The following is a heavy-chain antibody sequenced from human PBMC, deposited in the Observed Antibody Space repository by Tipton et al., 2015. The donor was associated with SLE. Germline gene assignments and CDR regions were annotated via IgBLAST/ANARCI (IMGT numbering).Heavy chain of an antibody. Sequence: TLSLTCAVSGYSISSGYYWGWIRQPPGKGLEWIGSIYYSGSTYYNPSLKSRVTISVDTSKNQFSLKLSSVTAADTAVYYCARAAGYSVLRGYYYMDVWGKGTTVTVSS. D-gene: IGHD5/OR15-5a*01. J-gene: IGHJ6*03. V-gene: IGHV4-38-2*01. CDR2: IYYSGST. CDR3: ARAAGYSVLRGYYYMDV. CDR1: GYSISSGYY.